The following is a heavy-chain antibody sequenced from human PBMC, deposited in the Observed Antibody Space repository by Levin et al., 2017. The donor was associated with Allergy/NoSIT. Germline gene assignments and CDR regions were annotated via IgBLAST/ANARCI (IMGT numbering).Heavy chain of an antibody. Sequence: GESLKISCAASGFTFSGSAMHWVRQASGKGLEWVGRIRSKANSYATAYAASVKGRFTISRDDSKNTAYLQMNSLKTEDTAVYYCTSRYYDFWSGPLDYWGQGTLVTVSS. V-gene: IGHV3-73*01. D-gene: IGHD3-3*01. J-gene: IGHJ4*02. CDR2: IRSKANSYAT. CDR3: TSRYYDFWSGPLDY. CDR1: GFTFSGSA.